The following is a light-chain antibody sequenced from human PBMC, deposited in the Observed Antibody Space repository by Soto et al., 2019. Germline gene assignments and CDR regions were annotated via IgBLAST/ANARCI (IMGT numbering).Light chain of an antibody. CDR1: QGISSY. V-gene: IGKV1-13*02. CDR3: QQYMSYS. CDR2: DAS. Sequence: AIQLTQSPSSLSASVGDRVTITCRASQGISSYLAWYQQKPGKAPKLLIYDASSLESGVPSRFSGSGSGTEFTLTISGLQPDDFATYYCQQYMSYSFGQGTRWIS. J-gene: IGKJ1*01.